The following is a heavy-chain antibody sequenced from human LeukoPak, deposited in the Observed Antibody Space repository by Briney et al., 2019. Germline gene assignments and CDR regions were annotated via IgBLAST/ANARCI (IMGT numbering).Heavy chain of an antibody. CDR3: ASKAVADAFDI. CDR1: GYTFTGYY. J-gene: IGHJ3*02. V-gene: IGHV1-2*02. CDR2: INPNSGGT. Sequence: GASVKVSCKASGYTFTGYYMHWVRQAPGQGLEWMGWINPNSGGTNYAQKFQGRVTMTRNTSISTAYMELSSLRSEDTAVYYCASKAVADAFDIWGQGTMVTVSS. D-gene: IGHD6-19*01.